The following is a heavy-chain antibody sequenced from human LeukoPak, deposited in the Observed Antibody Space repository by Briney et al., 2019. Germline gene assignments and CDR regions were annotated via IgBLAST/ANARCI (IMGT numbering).Heavy chain of an antibody. D-gene: IGHD1-26*01. Sequence: GESLKISCKASGYSFTTYWIGWVRQMPGKGLEWMGIIYPGVSDARYNPSFQGQVTMSVDKSTSTAYLQWSSLKASDTAMYYCARRSSYSGIPEYWGQGTLVIVSS. CDR2: IYPGVSDA. CDR3: ARRSSYSGIPEY. J-gene: IGHJ4*02. CDR1: GYSFTTYW. V-gene: IGHV5-51*01.